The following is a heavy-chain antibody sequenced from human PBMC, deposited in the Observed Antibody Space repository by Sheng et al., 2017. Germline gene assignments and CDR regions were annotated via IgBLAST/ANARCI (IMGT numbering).Heavy chain of an antibody. CDR1: GGTFSSYA. CDR3: ARVPTMVVTPGYFDY. V-gene: IGHV1-69*04. J-gene: IGHJ4*02. Sequence: QVQLVQSGAEVKKPGSSVKVSCKASGGTFSSYAISWVRQAPGQGLEWMGGIIPILGIANYAQKFQGRVTITADKSTSTAYMELSSLRSEDTAVYYCARVPTMVVTPGYFDYWGQGTLVTVSS. D-gene: IGHD2-21*02. CDR2: IIPILGIA.